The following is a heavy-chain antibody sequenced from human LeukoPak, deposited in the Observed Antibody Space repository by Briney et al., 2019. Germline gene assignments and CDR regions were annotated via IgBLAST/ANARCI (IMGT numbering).Heavy chain of an antibody. D-gene: IGHD6-13*01. CDR3: ARGGIAAAGIRHYYYMDV. CDR1: GYSISSGYY. CDR2: IYHSGST. J-gene: IGHJ6*03. V-gene: IGHV4-38-2*02. Sequence: SETLSLTCTVSGYSISSGYYWGWIRQPPGKGLEWIGSIYHSGSTYYNPSLKSRVTMSVDTSKNQFSLKLSSVTAADTAVYYCARGGIAAAGIRHYYYMDVWGKGTTVTVSS.